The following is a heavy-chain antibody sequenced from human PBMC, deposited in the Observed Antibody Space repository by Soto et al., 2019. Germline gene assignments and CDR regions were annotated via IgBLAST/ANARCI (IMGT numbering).Heavy chain of an antibody. CDR3: ARGRPDCSGGSCYSLLVY. J-gene: IGHJ4*02. CDR2: IYYSGST. V-gene: IGHV4-30-4*01. D-gene: IGHD2-15*01. CDR1: GGSISSGDYY. Sequence: SETLSLTCTVSGGSISSGDYYWSWIRQPPGKGLEWIGYIYYSGSTYYNPSLKSRVTISVDTSKNQFSLKLSSVTAADTAVYYCARGRPDCSGGSCYSLLVYWGQGTLVTVSS.